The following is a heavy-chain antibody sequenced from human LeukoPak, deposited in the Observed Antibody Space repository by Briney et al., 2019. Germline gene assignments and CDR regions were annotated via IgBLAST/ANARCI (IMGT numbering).Heavy chain of an antibody. Sequence: ASVNVSCKASGGTFSSYAISWVRQAPGQGLEWMGGIIPIFGTANYAQKFQGRVTITADESTSTAYMELSSLRSEDTAVYYCAREWYYGMDVWGQGTTVTVSS. CDR1: GGTFSSYA. J-gene: IGHJ6*02. CDR2: IIPIFGTA. CDR3: AREWYYGMDV. V-gene: IGHV1-69*13.